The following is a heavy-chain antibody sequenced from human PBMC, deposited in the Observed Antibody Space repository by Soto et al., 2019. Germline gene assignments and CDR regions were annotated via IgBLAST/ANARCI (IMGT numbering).Heavy chain of an antibody. V-gene: IGHV4-31*03. D-gene: IGHD1-26*01. J-gene: IGHJ6*02. CDR2: IYYSGST. CDR3: ARAESGSYYYYYGMDV. CDR1: GGSISSGGYY. Sequence: QVQLQESGPGLVKPSQTLSLTCTVSGGSISSGGYYWSWIRQHPGKGLEWIGYIYYSGSTYYNPSLKSRFTISVDTSKNQFSLKLSSVTAADTAVYYCARAESGSYYYYYGMDVWGQGTTVTVSS.